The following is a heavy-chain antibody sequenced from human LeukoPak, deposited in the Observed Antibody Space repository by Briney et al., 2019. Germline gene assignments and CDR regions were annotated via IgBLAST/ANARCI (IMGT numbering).Heavy chain of an antibody. CDR3: AREDSPGYSSSWYKYYYYYYMDV. CDR2: INPNSGGT. CDR1: GYTFTGYY. D-gene: IGHD6-13*01. J-gene: IGHJ6*03. V-gene: IGHV1-2*06. Sequence: ASVKVSCKASGYTFTGYYMHWVRQAPGQGLEWMGRINPNSGGTNYAQRFQGRVTMTGDTSISTAYMELSRLRSDDTAVYYCAREDSPGYSSSWYKYYYYYYMDVWGKGTTVTVSS.